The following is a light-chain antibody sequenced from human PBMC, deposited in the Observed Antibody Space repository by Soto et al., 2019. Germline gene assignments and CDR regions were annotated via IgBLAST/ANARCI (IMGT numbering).Light chain of an antibody. V-gene: IGLV2-8*01. Sequence: QSVLTQPPSASGSPGQSVTISCTGTSGDVGGNNYVSWYQQHPGKAPKLMISEVSKRPSGVPDRFSGSKSGNTASLTVSGLQAEDEADYYCSSFAGNNNLVFGGGTKLTVL. CDR3: SSFAGNNNLV. CDR2: EVS. CDR1: SGDVGGNNY. J-gene: IGLJ2*01.